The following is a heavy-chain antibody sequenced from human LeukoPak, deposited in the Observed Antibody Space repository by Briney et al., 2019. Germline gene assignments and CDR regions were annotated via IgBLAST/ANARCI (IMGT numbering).Heavy chain of an antibody. J-gene: IGHJ3*02. Sequence: ASVKVSCKASGYTFTSYGISWVRQAPGQGLEWMGWISAYNGNTNYAQKLQGRVTMTTDTSTSTAYMELRSLRSDDTAVYYCARVELWFGELLYYFDIWGQGTMVTVSS. D-gene: IGHD3-10*01. V-gene: IGHV1-18*01. CDR2: ISAYNGNT. CDR1: GYTFTSYG. CDR3: ARVELWFGELLYYFDI.